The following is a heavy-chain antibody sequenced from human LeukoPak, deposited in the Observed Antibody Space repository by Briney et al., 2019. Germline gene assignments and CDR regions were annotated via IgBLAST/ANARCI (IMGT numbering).Heavy chain of an antibody. J-gene: IGHJ4*02. CDR2: ISYDGSNK. CDR1: GFTFSSYG. D-gene: IGHD1-1*01. Sequence: GRSLRLSCAASGFTFSSYGMHWVRQAPGKGLEWVAVISYDGSNKYYADSVKGRFTISRDNSKNTLYLQMNSLRAEDTAVYYCAKGDNWNEDGGLGCWGQGTLVTVSS. CDR3: AKGDNWNEDGGLGC. V-gene: IGHV3-30*18.